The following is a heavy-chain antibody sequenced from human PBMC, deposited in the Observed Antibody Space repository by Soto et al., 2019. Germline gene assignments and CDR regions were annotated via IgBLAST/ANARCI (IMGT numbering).Heavy chain of an antibody. D-gene: IGHD2-2*01. Sequence: SETLSLTCNVSGTSVTSYSYYWNWIRQPPGKGLEWIGYVFESENTKYNPSLKGRASISVDTSKNQFSLTLTSVTAADTAVYYCARVVVPAPIWGYNYFDPWGRGTRVTVSS. CDR3: ARVVVPAPIWGYNYFDP. J-gene: IGHJ5*02. CDR2: VFESENT. V-gene: IGHV4-61*01. CDR1: GTSVTSYSYY.